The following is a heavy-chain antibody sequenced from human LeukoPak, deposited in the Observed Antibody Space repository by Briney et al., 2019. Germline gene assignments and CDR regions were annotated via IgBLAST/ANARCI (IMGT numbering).Heavy chain of an antibody. Sequence: GGSLRLSCAASGFTFSSYWMSWVRQAPGKGLEWVANIKQDGSEKYYVDSVKGRFTISRDNAKNSLYLQMNSLRAEDTAVYYCARAGNKWLRRGLSEYFQHWGQGTLVTVSS. CDR1: GFTFSSYW. CDR3: ARAGNKWLRRGLSEYFQH. J-gene: IGHJ1*01. V-gene: IGHV3-7*01. D-gene: IGHD3-22*01. CDR2: IKQDGSEK.